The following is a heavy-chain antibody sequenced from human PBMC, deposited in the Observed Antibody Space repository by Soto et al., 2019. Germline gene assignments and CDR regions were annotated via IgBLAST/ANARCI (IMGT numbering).Heavy chain of an antibody. D-gene: IGHD3-22*01. CDR2: FRGSGSNT. Sequence: EMQLLESGGGLIQPGGSLRLSCAASGFTFSSYAMSWVRQAPGKGLEWISGFRGSGSNTYYADSEEGRFTISRDISKNTLYLQMNSLRAEDTAVYYCAKDMSYYDSSGYYSGYYYYGVDVWGQGTTVTVSS. CDR1: GFTFSSYA. V-gene: IGHV3-23*01. CDR3: AKDMSYYDSSGYYSGYYYYGVDV. J-gene: IGHJ6*02.